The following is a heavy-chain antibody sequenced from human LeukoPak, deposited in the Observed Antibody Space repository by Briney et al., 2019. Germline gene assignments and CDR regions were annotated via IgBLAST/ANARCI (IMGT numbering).Heavy chain of an antibody. Sequence: PGGSLRLSCAASGFTFSSYSMNWVRQAPGKGLEWVSSISSSSSCIYYADSVKGRFTISRDNAKNSLYLQMNSLRAEDTAVYYCARGSSQLRYFDWLFTYWGQGTLVTVSS. CDR1: GFTFSSYS. CDR2: ISSSSSCI. CDR3: ARGSSQLRYFDWLFTY. J-gene: IGHJ4*02. D-gene: IGHD3-9*01. V-gene: IGHV3-21*01.